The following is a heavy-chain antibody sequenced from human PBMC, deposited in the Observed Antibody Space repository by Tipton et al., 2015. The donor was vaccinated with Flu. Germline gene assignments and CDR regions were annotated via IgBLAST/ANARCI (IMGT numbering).Heavy chain of an antibody. CDR3: AGGLGDLTLGGMDV. CDR2: ISYDGSNK. J-gene: IGHJ6*02. Sequence: SPRLSCAASGFTFSSYAMHWVRQAPGKGLEWVAVISYDGSNKYYTDSVKGRFTISRDNSKNTLYLQMNSLRAEDTAVYYCAGGLGDLTLGGMDVWGQGTTVTVSS. CDR1: GFTFSSYA. V-gene: IGHV3-30*04. D-gene: IGHD2-21*01.